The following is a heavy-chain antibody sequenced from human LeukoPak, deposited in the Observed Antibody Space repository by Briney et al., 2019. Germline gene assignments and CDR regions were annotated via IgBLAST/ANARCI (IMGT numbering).Heavy chain of an antibody. CDR2: ISGSGGST. Sequence: PGGSLRLSCAASGFTFSSYAMSWVRQAPGKGLEWVSAISGSGGSTYYADSVKGRFTISRDNSKNTLYQQMNSLRAEDTAVYYCAKDLCGSCYNWFDPWGQGTLVTVSS. CDR3: AKDLCGSCYNWFDP. CDR1: GFTFSSYA. V-gene: IGHV3-23*01. D-gene: IGHD2-15*01. J-gene: IGHJ5*02.